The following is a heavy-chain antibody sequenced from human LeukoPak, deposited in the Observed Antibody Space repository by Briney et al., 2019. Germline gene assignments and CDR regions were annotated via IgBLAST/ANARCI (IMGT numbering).Heavy chain of an antibody. CDR2: IIPILRIA. CDR3: AAGYRTREQXSYYYGMDV. V-gene: IGHV1-69*04. CDR1: GGTFSSYA. Sequence: ASVKVSCKASGGTFSSYAIGWVRQAPGQGLEWMGRIIPILRIANYAQKFQGRVTITADKSTSTAYMELSSLRSEDTAVYYCAAGYRTREQXSYYYGMDVWGQGTTVTVSS. J-gene: IGHJ6*02. D-gene: IGHD5-24*01.